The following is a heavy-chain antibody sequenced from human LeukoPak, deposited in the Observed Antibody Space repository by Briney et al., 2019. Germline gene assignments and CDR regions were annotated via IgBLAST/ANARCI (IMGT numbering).Heavy chain of an antibody. J-gene: IGHJ4*02. D-gene: IGHD3-22*01. CDR3: ARGPRYYYDSSGYSYFDY. CDR1: GFTFSNYW. CDR2: IKQDGSGK. V-gene: IGHV3-7*01. Sequence: GGSLRLSCAASGFTFSNYWMNWVRQAPGKGLEWVANIKQDGSGKYYVDSVKGRFTISRDNAKNSPYLQMNSLRAEDTAVYYCARGPRYYYDSSGYSYFDYWGQGTLVTVSS.